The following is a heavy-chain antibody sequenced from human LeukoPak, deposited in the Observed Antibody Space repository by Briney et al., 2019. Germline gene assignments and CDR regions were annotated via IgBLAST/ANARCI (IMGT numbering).Heavy chain of an antibody. CDR2: ISAYNGNT. Sequence: ASVKVSCKASGGTFSSYAISWVRQAPGQGLEWMGWISAYNGNTNYAQKLQGRVTMTTDTSTSTAYMELRSLRSDDTAVYYRARDLGLHYYDSPWGYYWGQGTLVTVSS. V-gene: IGHV1-18*01. CDR3: ARDLGLHYYDSPWGYY. D-gene: IGHD3-22*01. J-gene: IGHJ4*02. CDR1: GGTFSSYA.